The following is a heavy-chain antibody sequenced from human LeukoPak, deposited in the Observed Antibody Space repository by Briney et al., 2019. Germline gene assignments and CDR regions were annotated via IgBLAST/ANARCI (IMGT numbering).Heavy chain of an antibody. J-gene: IGHJ5*02. D-gene: IGHD3-16*02. CDR1: GGSISSDNYQ. CDR2: INYSGST. CDR3: ARGTVYVWGSYRPNWFDP. V-gene: IGHV4-30-4*01. Sequence: PSETLSLTCTVSGGSISSDNYQWSWIRQPPGRGLEWIGYINYSGSTYYNPSLKSRVTISVDTSKNQFSLKLSSVTAADTAVYYCARGTVYVWGSYRPNWFDPWGQGTLVTVSS.